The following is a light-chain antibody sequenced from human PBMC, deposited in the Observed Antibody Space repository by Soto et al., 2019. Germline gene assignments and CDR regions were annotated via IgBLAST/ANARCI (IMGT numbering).Light chain of an antibody. CDR1: QSVSSSY. CDR2: GAS. Sequence: EVVLTQSPGTLSLSPGERATLSCKASQSVSSSYLAWYQQKPGQAPRLLIYGASSRATGIPDRFSGSGSGTDFTLTISRLEPEDVAVYYCQQYGSLVTFGQGTKVEIK. CDR3: QQYGSLVT. V-gene: IGKV3-20*01. J-gene: IGKJ1*01.